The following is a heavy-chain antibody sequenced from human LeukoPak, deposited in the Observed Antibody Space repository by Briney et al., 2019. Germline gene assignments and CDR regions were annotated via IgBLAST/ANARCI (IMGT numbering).Heavy chain of an antibody. J-gene: IGHJ5*02. CDR1: GGSISSYY. V-gene: IGHV4-4*07. CDR2: IYTSGST. Sequence: SETLSLTCTVSGGSISSYYWSWIRQPAGKGLEWIGRIYTSGSTNYNPSLKSRVTISVDTSKNQFSLKLSSVTAADTAVYYCAREQDLVYCSSTSCHNWFDPWGQGTLVTVSS. D-gene: IGHD2-2*01. CDR3: AREQDLVYCSSTSCHNWFDP.